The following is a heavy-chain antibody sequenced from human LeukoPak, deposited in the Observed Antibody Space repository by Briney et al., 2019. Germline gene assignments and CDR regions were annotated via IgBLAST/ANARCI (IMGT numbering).Heavy chain of an antibody. Sequence: ASVKVSCKASGYPFTGYYLHWVRQAPGQGLEWMGWINPNSGFTNFAQKFQGRVTMTRDTSISTAYMELSRLRSDDTAVYYCARLADCSSSSCRSFDYWGQGTLVTVSS. D-gene: IGHD2-2*01. J-gene: IGHJ4*02. CDR1: GYPFTGYY. CDR3: ARLADCSSSSCRSFDY. CDR2: INPNSGFT. V-gene: IGHV1-2*02.